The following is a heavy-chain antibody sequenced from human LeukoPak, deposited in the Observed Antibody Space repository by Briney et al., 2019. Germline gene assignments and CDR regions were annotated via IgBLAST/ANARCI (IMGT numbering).Heavy chain of an antibody. D-gene: IGHD2-15*01. CDR1: GYTLTELS. J-gene: IGHJ3*02. Sequence: ASVKVSCKVSGYTLTELSMHWVRQAPGKGLEWMGGFDPEDGETIYAQKFQGRVTMTEDTSTDTAYMGLSSLRSEDTAVYYCGRVSCGGNCYSLIGTFDIWGQGTMVTVSS. CDR3: GRVSCGGNCYSLIGTFDI. V-gene: IGHV1-24*01. CDR2: FDPEDGET.